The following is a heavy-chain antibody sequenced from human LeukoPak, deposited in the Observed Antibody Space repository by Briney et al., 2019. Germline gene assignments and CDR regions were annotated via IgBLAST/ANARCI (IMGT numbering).Heavy chain of an antibody. Sequence: SETLSPTCTVSGGSISSYYWSWIRQPPGKGLEWIGYIYYSGSTNYNPSLKSRVTISVDTSKNQFSLKLSSVTAADTAVYYCARSHSVWTSFGYWGQGTLVTVSS. CDR1: GGSISSYY. CDR3: ARSHSVWTSFGY. CDR2: IYYSGST. V-gene: IGHV4-59*01. J-gene: IGHJ4*02. D-gene: IGHD3/OR15-3a*01.